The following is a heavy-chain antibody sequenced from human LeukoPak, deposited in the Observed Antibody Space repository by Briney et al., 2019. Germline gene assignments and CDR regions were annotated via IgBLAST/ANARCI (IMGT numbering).Heavy chain of an antibody. J-gene: IGHJ3*02. CDR3: ARYLVAARPDAFDI. D-gene: IGHD6-6*01. CDR2: INWNGGST. V-gene: IGHV3-20*04. Sequence: PGGSLRLSCAASGFTFDDYGMSWVRQAPGKGLEWVSGINWNGGSTGYADSVKGRFTISRDNAKSSLYLQMNSLRAEDTALYYCARYLVAARPDAFDIWGQGTMVTVSS. CDR1: GFTFDDYG.